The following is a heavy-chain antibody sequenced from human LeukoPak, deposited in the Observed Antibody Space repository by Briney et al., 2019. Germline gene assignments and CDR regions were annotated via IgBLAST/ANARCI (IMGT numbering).Heavy chain of an antibody. V-gene: IGHV3-21*01. CDR2: ISSSSSYI. Sequence: VSSISSSSSYIYYADSVKGRFTISRDNAKNSLYLQMNSLRAEDTAVYYCARENFDWLFPDFDYWGQGTLVTVSS. D-gene: IGHD3-9*01. CDR3: ARENFDWLFPDFDY. J-gene: IGHJ4*02.